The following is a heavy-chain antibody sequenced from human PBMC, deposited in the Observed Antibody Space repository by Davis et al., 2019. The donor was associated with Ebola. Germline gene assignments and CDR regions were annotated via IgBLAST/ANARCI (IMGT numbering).Heavy chain of an antibody. V-gene: IGHV3-13*01. CDR2: IGTAGDT. D-gene: IGHD2-2*01. CDR1: GFSFRTYD. CDR3: VRPAFGSHYFDY. J-gene: IGHJ4*02. Sequence: PGGSLRLSCAASGFSFRTYDMHWVRQVTGKTLEWVSAIGTAGDTYYPASVKGRFTISRENARNSLYLQMNSLRTEDTAVYYCVRPAFGSHYFDYGGQGILVTVSS.